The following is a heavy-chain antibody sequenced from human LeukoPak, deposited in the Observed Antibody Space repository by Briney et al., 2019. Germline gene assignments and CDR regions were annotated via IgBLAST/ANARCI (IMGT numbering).Heavy chain of an antibody. CDR3: ARSPLRYCSGGSCPNWFDP. CDR2: IYYSGST. Sequence: PSETLSLTCTVSGGSISSYYWSWIRQPPGKRLEWIGYIYYSGSTNYNPSLKSRVTISVDTSKNQFSLKLSSVTAADTAVYYCARSPLRYCSGGSCPNWFDPWGQGTLVTVSS. CDR1: GGSISSYY. V-gene: IGHV4-59*01. D-gene: IGHD2-15*01. J-gene: IGHJ5*02.